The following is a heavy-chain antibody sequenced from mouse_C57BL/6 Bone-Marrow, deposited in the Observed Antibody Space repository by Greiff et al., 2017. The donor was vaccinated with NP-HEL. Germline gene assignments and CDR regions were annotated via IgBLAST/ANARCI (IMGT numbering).Heavy chain of an antibody. Sequence: QVQLQQSGPGLVAPSQSLSITCTVSGFSLTSYAISWVRQPPGKGLEWLGVIWTGGGTNYNSALKSRLSISKDNSKSQVFLKMDSLQTDDTARYYCARNWGRFAWFAYWGQGTLVTVSA. J-gene: IGHJ3*01. CDR3: ARNWGRFAWFAY. V-gene: IGHV2-9-1*01. CDR2: IWTGGGT. CDR1: GFSLTSYA.